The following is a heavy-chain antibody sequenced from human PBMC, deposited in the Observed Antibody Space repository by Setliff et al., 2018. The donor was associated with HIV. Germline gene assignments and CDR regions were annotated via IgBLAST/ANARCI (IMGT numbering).Heavy chain of an antibody. CDR3: TTDGSYDILTGPTPGAFDI. CDR2: FDPEDAET. J-gene: IGHJ3*02. V-gene: IGHV1-24*01. CDR1: GPTLTELP. Sequence: GASVKVSCKVSGPTLTELPMHWVRQAPGKGLEWMGGFDPEDAETIYAQNFQGRVTMTEDTSTDTAYMELSSLRSEDTAFYYCTTDGSYDILTGPTPGAFDIWGQGTMVTVSS. D-gene: IGHD3-9*01.